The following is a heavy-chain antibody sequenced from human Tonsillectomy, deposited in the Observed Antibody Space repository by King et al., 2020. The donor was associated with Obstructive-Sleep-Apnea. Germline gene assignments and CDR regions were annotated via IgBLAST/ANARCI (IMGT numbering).Heavy chain of an antibody. CDR1: GYSFTSYW. Sequence: QLVQSGAEVKKPGESLRISCKGSGYSFTSYWIRWVRQMPGKGLEWMGRIDPSVSYTNYSPSFQGHVTISAAKSISTAYLQGSSLKASDTAMYYCSWGSVVVGDAFDIWGQGTMVTVSS. D-gene: IGHD2-15*01. V-gene: IGHV5-10-1*01. CDR2: IDPSVSYT. J-gene: IGHJ3*02. CDR3: SWGSVVVGDAFDI.